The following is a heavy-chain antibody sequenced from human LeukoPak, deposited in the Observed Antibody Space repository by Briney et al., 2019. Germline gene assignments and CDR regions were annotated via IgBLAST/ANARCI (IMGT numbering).Heavy chain of an antibody. CDR1: GGPFSGYF. D-gene: IGHD3-10*01. CDR3: ARRYYYNLGSFPFDF. Sequence: SETLSLTCAVSGGPFSGYFWSWIRQSSGKGLEWIGEIHNSGTTNYNPSLNSRVTISEDTSKNQFYLNLSSVTAADTAVYYCARRYYYNLGSFPFDFWGQGTLVAVS. CDR2: IHNSGTT. V-gene: IGHV4-34*01. J-gene: IGHJ4*02.